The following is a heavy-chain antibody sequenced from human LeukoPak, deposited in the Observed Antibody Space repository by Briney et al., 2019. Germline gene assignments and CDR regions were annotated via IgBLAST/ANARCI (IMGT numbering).Heavy chain of an antibody. CDR3: AREGGLGYCSTTSCAFAD. D-gene: IGHD2-2*01. V-gene: IGHV3-53*01. CDR1: GFTVYTNY. Sequence: GGSLRLSCAASGFTVYTNYMTWVRQAPGKGLEWVSVIFSGGTTWYADSVKGRFTLSRDNSKSTLYLQMNSLRAEDTAVYYCAREGGLGYCSTTSCAFADWGQGTLVTVSS. J-gene: IGHJ4*02. CDR2: IFSGGTT.